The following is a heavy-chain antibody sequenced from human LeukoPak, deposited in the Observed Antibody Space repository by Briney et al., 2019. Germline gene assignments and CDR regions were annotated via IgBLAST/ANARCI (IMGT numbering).Heavy chain of an antibody. V-gene: IGHV4-30-2*01. Sequence: SETLSLTCTVSGGSISSGGYYWSWIRQPPGKGLEWIGYIYHSGSTYYNPSLKSRVTISVDRSKNQFSLKLSSVTAADTAVYYCAKDRDVLRYFDWFPPFGYWGQGTLVTVSS. CDR1: GGSISSGGYY. CDR2: IYHSGST. D-gene: IGHD3-9*01. J-gene: IGHJ4*02. CDR3: AKDRDVLRYFDWFPPFGY.